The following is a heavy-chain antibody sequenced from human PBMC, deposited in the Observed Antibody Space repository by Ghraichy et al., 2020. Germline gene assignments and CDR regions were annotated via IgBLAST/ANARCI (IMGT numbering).Heavy chain of an antibody. Sequence: SETLSLTCTVSGGSISSSSYYWGWIRQPPGKGLEWIGSIYYSGSTYYNPSLKSRVTISVDTSKNQFSLKLSSVTAADTAVYYCATPLVVDPDDYYYGMDVWGQGTTVTVSS. J-gene: IGHJ6*02. CDR2: IYYSGST. CDR3: ATPLVVDPDDYYYGMDV. V-gene: IGHV4-39*01. CDR1: GGSISSSSYY. D-gene: IGHD3-22*01.